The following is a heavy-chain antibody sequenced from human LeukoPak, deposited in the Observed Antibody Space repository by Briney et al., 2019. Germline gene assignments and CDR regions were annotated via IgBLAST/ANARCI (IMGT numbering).Heavy chain of an antibody. D-gene: IGHD3-22*01. J-gene: IGHJ4*02. CDR3: ARASTYYYDGSGYYYSFDY. V-gene: IGHV3-48*02. CDR2: ISSSSSTI. Sequence: GGSLRLSCAASGFTFSSYSMNWVRQAPGKGLEWVSYISSSSSTIYYADSVKGRFTISRDNAKDSLYLQMNSLRDEDTAVYYCARASTYYYDGSGYYYSFDYWGQGTLVTVSS. CDR1: GFTFSSYS.